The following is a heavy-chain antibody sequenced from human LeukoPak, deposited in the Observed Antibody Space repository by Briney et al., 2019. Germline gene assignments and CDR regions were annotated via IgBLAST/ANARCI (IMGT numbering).Heavy chain of an antibody. V-gene: IGHV4-34*01. CDR1: GGSFSGYY. CDR2: INHSGST. D-gene: IGHD3-10*01. Sequence: PSETLSLTCAVYGGSFSGYYWSWIRQPPGKGLEWIGEINHSGSTNYNPSLKSRVTISVDTSRNQFSLKLSSVTAADTAVYYCAREGGRWFGESKNTDYYYYYYMDVWGKGTTVTISS. CDR3: AREGGRWFGESKNTDYYYYYYMDV. J-gene: IGHJ6*03.